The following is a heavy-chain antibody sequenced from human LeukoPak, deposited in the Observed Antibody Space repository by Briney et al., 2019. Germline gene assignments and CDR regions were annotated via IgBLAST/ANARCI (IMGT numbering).Heavy chain of an antibody. V-gene: IGHV1-69*13. J-gene: IGHJ6*02. Sequence: SVKVSCKASGGTFSSYAISWVRQAPGQGLEWMGGIIPIFGTANYAQKFQGRVTITADESTSTAYMELSSLRSEDTAVYYCARGLLGYCSSTSCYTGEILYYYGMDVWGQGTTVTVSS. CDR2: IIPIFGTA. D-gene: IGHD2-2*02. CDR3: ARGLLGYCSSTSCYTGEILYYYGMDV. CDR1: GGTFSSYA.